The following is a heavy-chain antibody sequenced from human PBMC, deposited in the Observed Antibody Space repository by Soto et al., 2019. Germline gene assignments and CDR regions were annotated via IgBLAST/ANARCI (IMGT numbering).Heavy chain of an antibody. D-gene: IGHD1-1*01. J-gene: IGHJ5*02. CDR2: IKEDGSAK. V-gene: IGHV3-7*01. CDR3: ARDGDGYPA. Sequence: EVPLVESGGGLVQPGGSLTLSCAASGFTFSRNWMSWVRQAPGKGLEWVANIKEDGSAKYYADAVKGRFTLSRDNVENSRYLQMNSLRVEDTAVYYCARDGDGYPAWGQGTMVTVSS. CDR1: GFTFSRNW.